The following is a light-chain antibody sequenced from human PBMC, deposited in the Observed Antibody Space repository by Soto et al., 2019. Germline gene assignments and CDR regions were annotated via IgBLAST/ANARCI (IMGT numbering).Light chain of an antibody. J-gene: IGKJ1*01. CDR1: QSVSSSY. CDR3: QQYGSSPGT. V-gene: IGKV3-20*01. Sequence: VVMTHSPATLSLSPGERATLSCRASQSVSSSYLAWYQQKPGQAPKLLIFGASIRATDIPDRFSGSGSGTDFTLTISRLEPEDFAVYYCQQYGSSPGTFGQGTKVDI. CDR2: GAS.